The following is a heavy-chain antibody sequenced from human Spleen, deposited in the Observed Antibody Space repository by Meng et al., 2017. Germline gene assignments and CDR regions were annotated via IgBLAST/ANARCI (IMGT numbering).Heavy chain of an antibody. V-gene: IGHV7-4-1*02. J-gene: IGHJ5*01. D-gene: IGHD2-15*01. Sequence: ASVKVSCKTSGYTFTSYAMNWVRQAPGQGLEWMGWINTNTGNPTYAQGFTGRFVFSLDTSVSTAYLQISSLKAEDTAVYYCARDQWFRGYCSGGSCYAPLDPWGQGNLVNGAS. CDR2: INTNTGNP. CDR3: ARDQWFRGYCSGGSCYAPLDP. CDR1: GYTFTSYA.